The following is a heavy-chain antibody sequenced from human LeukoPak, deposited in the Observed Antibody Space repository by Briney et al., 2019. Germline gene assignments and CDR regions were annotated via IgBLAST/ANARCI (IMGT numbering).Heavy chain of an antibody. CDR3: ARDKGCSGGSCYSTDAFDI. CDR1: GGSFSGYY. CDR2: ISSSGSTI. V-gene: IGHV3-11*01. Sequence: LSLTCAVYGGSFSGYYWSWIRQAPGKGLEWVSYISSSGSTIYYADSVKGRFTISRDNAKNSLYLQMNSLRAEDTAVYYCARDKGCSGGSCYSTDAFDIWGQGTMVTVSS. D-gene: IGHD2-15*01. J-gene: IGHJ3*02.